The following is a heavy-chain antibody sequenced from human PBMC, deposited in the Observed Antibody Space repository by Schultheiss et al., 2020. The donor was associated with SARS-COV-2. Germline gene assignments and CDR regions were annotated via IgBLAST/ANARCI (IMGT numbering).Heavy chain of an antibody. J-gene: IGHJ6*02. D-gene: IGHD2-2*01. V-gene: IGHV1-69*13. CDR2: IIPIFGTA. CDR3: ASTLREYQLLTHYYYYGMDV. Sequence: SVKVSCKASGGTFSSYAISWVRQAPGQGLEWLGRIIPIFGTANYAQKFQGRVTITADESTSTAYMELSSLRSEDTAVYYCASTLREYQLLTHYYYYGMDVWGQGTTVTVAS. CDR1: GGTFSSYA.